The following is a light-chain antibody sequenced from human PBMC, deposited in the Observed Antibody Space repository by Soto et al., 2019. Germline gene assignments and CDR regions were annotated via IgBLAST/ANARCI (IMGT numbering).Light chain of an antibody. V-gene: IGLV2-23*03. CDR2: EGS. Sequence: QSVLTQPASVSGSPGQSITLSCTGTSSDLGSYNLVSWYQQYPGKAPKLMIYEGSKRPSGVSDRFSGSTSGNTASLTISGLQADDEADYYCCSYVGSRAVVFGGGTKLTVL. CDR1: SSDLGSYNL. CDR3: CSYVGSRAVV. J-gene: IGLJ2*01.